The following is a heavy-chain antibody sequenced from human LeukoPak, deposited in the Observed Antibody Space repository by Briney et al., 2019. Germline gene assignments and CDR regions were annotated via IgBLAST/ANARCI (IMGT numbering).Heavy chain of an antibody. V-gene: IGHV3-23*01. CDR3: AKGHTGYDFPHFDY. D-gene: IGHD5-12*01. CDR2: ITTSGGSA. CDR1: GFTFSSYA. Sequence: PGGSLRLSCAASGFTFSSYAMSWVRRAPGKGLEWVSGITTSGGSASYADSVKGRFTISRDNSKNTLYLHMNSLRAEDTALYFCAKGHTGYDFPHFDYWGQGTLVTVSS. J-gene: IGHJ4*02.